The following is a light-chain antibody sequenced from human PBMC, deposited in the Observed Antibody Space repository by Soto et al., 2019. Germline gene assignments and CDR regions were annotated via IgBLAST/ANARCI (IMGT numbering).Light chain of an antibody. V-gene: IGKV1-39*01. J-gene: IGKJ3*01. CDR3: QQSYSIPLT. Sequence: DIQLTQSPTSLSASVGDRVTITCRASQNVRRYLNWYKQKLGTAPELLIYATSNLQSGVPSRFSGSGSGTGFTLSISSLQPEDFATYYCQQSYSIPLTFGPGTKVDV. CDR2: ATS. CDR1: QNVRRY.